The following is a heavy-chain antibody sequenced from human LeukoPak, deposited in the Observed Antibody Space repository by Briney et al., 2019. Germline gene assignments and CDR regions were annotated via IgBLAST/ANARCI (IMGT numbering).Heavy chain of an antibody. CDR3: ARETVWPFDY. D-gene: IGHD2-21*01. Sequence: GGSLRLSCAASGFTFSNYWMHWVRQAPGKGLVWVSRISADGYTISYADSVKGRFTISRDHAKNTLYLQMNSLRDEDTAVYYCARETVWPFDYLGQGTLVTVSS. CDR2: ISADGYTI. V-gene: IGHV3-74*01. J-gene: IGHJ4*02. CDR1: GFTFSNYW.